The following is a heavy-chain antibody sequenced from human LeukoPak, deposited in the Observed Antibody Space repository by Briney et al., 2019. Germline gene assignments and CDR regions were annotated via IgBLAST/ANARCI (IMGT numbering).Heavy chain of an antibody. CDR2: INPNSGGT. CDR1: GYTFTGYY. J-gene: IGHJ3*02. D-gene: IGHD6-19*01. CDR3: ARGRSGWTEDAFDI. V-gene: IGHV1-2*02. Sequence: GASVKVSCKASGYTFTGYYMHWVRQAPGQGLEWMGWINPNSGGTNYAQKFQGRVTMTRDTSISTAYMELSRLRSGDTAVYYCARGRSGWTEDAFDIWGQGTMVTVSS.